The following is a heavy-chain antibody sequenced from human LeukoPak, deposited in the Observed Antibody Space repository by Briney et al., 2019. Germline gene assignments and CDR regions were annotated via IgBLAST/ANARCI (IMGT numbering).Heavy chain of an antibody. CDR2: IFYSGST. J-gene: IGHJ6*03. Sequence: PSESLSLTCTVSGGSISSSSYYWGWIRQPPGKGLEWTGSIFYSGSTYYNPSLKSRVTISVDTSKNQFSLKLSSVTASDTAMYYCARLGYCDSSSCYLHYHYYMDVWGKGTTVTVSS. CDR3: ARLGYCDSSSCYLHYHYYMDV. D-gene: IGHD2-2*01. CDR1: GGSISSSSYY. V-gene: IGHV4-39*01.